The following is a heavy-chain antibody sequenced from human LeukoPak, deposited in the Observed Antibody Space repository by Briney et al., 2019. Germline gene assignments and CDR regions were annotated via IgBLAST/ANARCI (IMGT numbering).Heavy chain of an antibody. D-gene: IGHD3-9*01. Sequence: SETLSLTCAVYGGSFSGYHWSWIRQPPGKGLEWIGEINHSGSTNYNPSLKSRVTISVDTSKNQFSLKLSSVTAADTAVYYCARRCDILWGDNWFDPWGQGTLVTVSS. V-gene: IGHV4-34*01. CDR2: INHSGST. CDR1: GGSFSGYH. CDR3: ARRCDILWGDNWFDP. J-gene: IGHJ5*02.